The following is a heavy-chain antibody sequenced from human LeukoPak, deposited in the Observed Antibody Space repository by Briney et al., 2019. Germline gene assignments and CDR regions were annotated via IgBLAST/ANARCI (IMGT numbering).Heavy chain of an antibody. D-gene: IGHD1-14*01. J-gene: IGHJ4*02. CDR3: TRDRSRAEDD. Sequence: GGSLRLSCAASGFTFSGDWMSWVRQAPGKGLEWVANINQGGSDKYYVDSVKGRFTISRDNANNLLYLHMNGVRGEDTAVYYCTRDRSRAEDDWGQGTLVTVSS. CDR1: GFTFSGDW. V-gene: IGHV3-7*01. CDR2: INQGGSDK.